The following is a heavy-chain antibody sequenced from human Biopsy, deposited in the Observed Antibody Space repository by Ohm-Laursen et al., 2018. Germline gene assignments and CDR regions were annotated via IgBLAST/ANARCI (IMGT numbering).Heavy chain of an antibody. J-gene: IGHJ4*02. CDR3: ATGPYYDTRFYYNVRPFDF. V-gene: IGHV1-24*01. D-gene: IGHD3-10*01. Sequence: SVKISCKVSGYTLTELSIHWVRQTGGKGLEWMGGFDREERKTVYAEKFQGRVTMTEDTSTDTVYMEVTSLRSDDTAVYYCATGPYYDTRFYYNVRPFDFWGQGTLVTVSS. CDR2: FDREERKT. CDR1: GYTLTELS.